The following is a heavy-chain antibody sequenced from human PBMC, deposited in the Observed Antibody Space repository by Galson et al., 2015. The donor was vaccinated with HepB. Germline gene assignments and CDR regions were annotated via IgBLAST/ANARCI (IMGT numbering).Heavy chain of an antibody. Sequence: SVKVSCKVSGYTLTELSMHWVRQAPGKGLEWMGGFDPEDGETIYAQKFQGRVTMTEDTSTDTAYMELSSLRSEDTAVYYCATGVVGATPRVWWVYWGQGTLVTVSS. CDR3: ATGVVGATPRVWWVY. CDR2: FDPEDGET. J-gene: IGHJ4*02. D-gene: IGHD1-26*01. V-gene: IGHV1-24*01. CDR1: GYTLTELS.